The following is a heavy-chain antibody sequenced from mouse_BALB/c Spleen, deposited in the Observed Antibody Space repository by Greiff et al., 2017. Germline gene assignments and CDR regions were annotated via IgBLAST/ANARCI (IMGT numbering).Heavy chain of an antibody. D-gene: IGHD1-2*01. CDR1: GFTFSSYT. Sequence: EVQLVESGGGLVQPGGSLKLSCAASGFTFSSYTMSWVRQTPEKRLEWVAYISNGGGSTYYPDTVKGRFTISRDNAKNTLYLQMSSLKSEDTAMYYCARELRLRYFDVWGAGTTVTVSS. V-gene: IGHV5-12-2*01. CDR2: ISNGGGST. J-gene: IGHJ1*01. CDR3: ARELRLRYFDV.